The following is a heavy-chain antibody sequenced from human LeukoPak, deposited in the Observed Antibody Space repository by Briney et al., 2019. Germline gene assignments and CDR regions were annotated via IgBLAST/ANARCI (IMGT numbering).Heavy chain of an antibody. V-gene: IGHV4-34*01. CDR1: GGSFSGYY. J-gene: IGHJ4*02. D-gene: IGHD3-10*01. CDR3: ARVKLPMVRGVIIDY. CDR2: INHSGGT. Sequence: SETLSLTCAVYGGSFSGYYWSWIRQPPGKGLEWIGEINHSGGTNYNPSLKSRVTISVDTSKNQFSLKLSSVTAADTAVYYCARVKLPMVRGVIIDYWGQGTLVTVSS.